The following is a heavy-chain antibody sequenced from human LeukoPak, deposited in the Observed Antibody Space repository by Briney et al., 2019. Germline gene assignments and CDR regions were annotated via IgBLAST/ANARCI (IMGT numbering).Heavy chain of an antibody. J-gene: IGHJ6*03. CDR3: ATTLLRASTYMDV. CDR2: ISGGGGST. Sequence: GGSLRLSCAASGFTFSSYAMSWVRQAPGKGLEWVSGISGGGGSTYYADSVKGRFTISRDNSKNTLYLQMNSLRAEDTAVYYCATTLLRASTYMDVWGKGTMVTVSS. D-gene: IGHD1-1*01. CDR1: GFTFSSYA. V-gene: IGHV3-23*01.